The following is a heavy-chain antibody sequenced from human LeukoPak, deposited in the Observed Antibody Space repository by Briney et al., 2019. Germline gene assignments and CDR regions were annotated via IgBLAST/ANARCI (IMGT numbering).Heavy chain of an antibody. Sequence: SQTLSLTCAISGDSFSSNSAAWNWIRQSPSRGLEWLGRTYYRSQLYNEYEPSVRSRIIITTDTSANHVSLQLNSVTPEDTAAYYCTRELGGFDHWGQGTLVTVSS. D-gene: IGHD3-16*01. CDR1: GDSFSSNSAA. CDR3: TRELGGFDH. J-gene: IGHJ4*02. V-gene: IGHV6-1*01. CDR2: TYYRSQLYN.